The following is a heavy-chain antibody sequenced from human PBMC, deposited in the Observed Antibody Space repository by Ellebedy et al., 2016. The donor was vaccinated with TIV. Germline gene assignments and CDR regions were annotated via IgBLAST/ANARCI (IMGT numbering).Heavy chain of an antibody. V-gene: IGHV3-9*01. J-gene: IGHJ1*01. CDR3: TKGYGFEYFQS. CDR2: ISWNSGKI. D-gene: IGHD5-24*01. Sequence: SLKISCAASGFTFDDYTMHWVRQVPGKGLEWVSGISWNSGKIGYADSVKGRFTISRDNAKNSLYLQMNSPRVEDTAFYYCTKGYGFEYFQSWGQGTLVTVSS. CDR1: GFTFDDYT.